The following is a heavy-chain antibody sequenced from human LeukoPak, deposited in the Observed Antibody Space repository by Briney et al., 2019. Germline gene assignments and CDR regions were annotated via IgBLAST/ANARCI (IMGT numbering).Heavy chain of an antibody. D-gene: IGHD4-11*01. CDR2: IYSGGST. Sequence: PGGSLRLSCAASGFTVSSNYMSWVRQAPGKGLEWVSLIYSGGSTYYADSVKGRFTISRDNSKNTLYLQMNSLRAEDTAVYYCARDDYKGYFDYWGQGTLVTVSS. CDR1: GFTVSSNY. CDR3: ARDDYKGYFDY. J-gene: IGHJ4*02. V-gene: IGHV3-53*01.